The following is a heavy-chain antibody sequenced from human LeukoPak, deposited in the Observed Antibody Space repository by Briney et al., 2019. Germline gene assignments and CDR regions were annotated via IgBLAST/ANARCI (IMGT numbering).Heavy chain of an antibody. Sequence: GGSLRLSCAASGFTFSNYSMNWVRQAPGKGLEWVSSISSSSSYIYYADSAKGRFTISRDHAKNSLFLQMNSLRAEDTAVYYCARGRRSSGYSSPDYWGQGTLVTVSS. V-gene: IGHV3-21*01. J-gene: IGHJ4*02. CDR3: ARGRRSSGYSSPDY. D-gene: IGHD3-22*01. CDR1: GFTFSNYS. CDR2: ISSSSSYI.